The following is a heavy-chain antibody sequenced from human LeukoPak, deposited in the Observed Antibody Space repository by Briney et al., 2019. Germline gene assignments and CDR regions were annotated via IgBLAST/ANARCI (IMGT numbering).Heavy chain of an antibody. Sequence: GRSLRLSCAASGFTFSSYAMHWVRQAPGKGLEWVAVILYDGSNKYYADSVKGRFTISRDNSKNTLYLQMNSLRAEDTAVYYCARDRIVGAVGIDYWGQGTLVTVSS. V-gene: IGHV3-30-3*01. CDR1: GFTFSSYA. CDR2: ILYDGSNK. CDR3: ARDRIVGAVGIDY. D-gene: IGHD1-26*01. J-gene: IGHJ4*02.